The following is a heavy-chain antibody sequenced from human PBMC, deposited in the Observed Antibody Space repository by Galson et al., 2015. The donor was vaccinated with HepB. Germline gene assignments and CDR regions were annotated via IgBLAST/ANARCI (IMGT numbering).Heavy chain of an antibody. J-gene: IGHJ4*02. CDR1: GFTFSSYA. D-gene: IGHD5-18*01. V-gene: IGHV3-23*01. Sequence: SLRLSCAASGFTFSSYAMSWVRQAPGKGLEWVSAISGSGGSTYYADSVKGRFTISRDNSKNTLYLQMNSLRAEDTAVYYCARERRGYSLGQYYFDYWGQGTLVTVSS. CDR2: ISGSGGST. CDR3: ARERRGYSLGQYYFDY.